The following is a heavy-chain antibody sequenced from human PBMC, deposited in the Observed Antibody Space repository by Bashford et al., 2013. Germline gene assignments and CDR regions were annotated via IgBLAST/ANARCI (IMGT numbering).Heavy chain of an antibody. CDR2: IYPDDSDI. CDR1: GYILPNHW. Sequence: ESLKISCKGSGYILPNHWIGWVRQMPGKGLEWMGIIYPDDSDIRYSPSFQGQVTISADKSITTAYLQWSSLKASDTAMYYCARPLGGSYYDYDYWGQGTLVTVSS. V-gene: IGHV5-51*01. D-gene: IGHD1-26*01. CDR3: ARPLGGSYYDYDY. J-gene: IGHJ4*02.